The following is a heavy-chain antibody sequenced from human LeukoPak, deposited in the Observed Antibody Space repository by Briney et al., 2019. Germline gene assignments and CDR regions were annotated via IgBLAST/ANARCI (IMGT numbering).Heavy chain of an antibody. J-gene: IGHJ4*02. CDR1: GFDFSSNW. D-gene: IGHD3-3*01. Sequence: GGSLRLSCAASGFDFSSNWMHWVRHAPGQGPVWVSRIKGDGISTNYADSVKGRFTISRDIAKNTLYLQMNSLRAEDTGVYYCAKDHYWSIDYWGRGTLVTVSS. CDR3: AKDHYWSIDY. V-gene: IGHV3-74*01. CDR2: IKGDGIST.